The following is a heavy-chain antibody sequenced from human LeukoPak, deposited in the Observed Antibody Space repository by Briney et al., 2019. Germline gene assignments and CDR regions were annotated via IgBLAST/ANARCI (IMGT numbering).Heavy chain of an antibody. CDR1: GGSISSYY. CDR3: AKSSGYYYPIDY. V-gene: IGHV4-59*01. D-gene: IGHD3-22*01. J-gene: IGHJ4*02. Sequence: PSETLSLTCTVSGGSISSYYWSWVRQPPGKGLEWIGYIYYTGSTNYNPSLKSRVTISGDTSKNQFSLKLSSVTAADTAVYYCAKSSGYYYPIDYWGLGTLVTVSS. CDR2: IYYTGST.